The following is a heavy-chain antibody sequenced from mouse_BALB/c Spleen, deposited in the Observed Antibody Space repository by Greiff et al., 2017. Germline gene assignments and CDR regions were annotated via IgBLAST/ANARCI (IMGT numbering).Heavy chain of an antibody. CDR1: GFSLTSYG. V-gene: IGHV2-9*02. D-gene: IGHD2-12*01. CDR2: IWAGGST. J-gene: IGHJ4*01. Sequence: VQRVESGPGLVAPSQSLSITCTVSGFSLTSYGVHWVRQPPGKGLAWLGVIWAGGSTNYNSALMSRLSISKDNSKSQVFLKMNSLQTDDTAMYYCARVYYRAMDYWGQGTSVTGSS. CDR3: ARVYYRAMDY.